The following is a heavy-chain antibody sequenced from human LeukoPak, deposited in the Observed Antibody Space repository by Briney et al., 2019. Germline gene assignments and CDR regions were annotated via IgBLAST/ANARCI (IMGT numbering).Heavy chain of an antibody. CDR3: ARGATVTTSYDY. CDR2: IYYSGST. V-gene: IGHV4-30-4*08. J-gene: IGHJ4*02. Sequence: PSETLSLTCTVSGGSISSGDYYWSWIRQPPGKGLEWIGYIYYSGSTYYNQSLKSRVTISVDTPKNQFSLKLSSVTAADTAVYYCARGATVTTSYDYWGQGTLVTVSS. CDR1: GGSISSGDYY. D-gene: IGHD4-17*01.